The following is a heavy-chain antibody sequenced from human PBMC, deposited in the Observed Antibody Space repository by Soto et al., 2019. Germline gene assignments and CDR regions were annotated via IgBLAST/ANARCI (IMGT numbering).Heavy chain of an antibody. D-gene: IGHD6-13*01. V-gene: IGHV3-21*01. Sequence: GGSLRLSCAASGFTFSSYSMNWVRQAPGKGLEWVSSISSSSSYIYYVDSVKGRFTISRDNAKNSLYLQMNSLRAEDTAVYYCARVGSWYPFDYWGQGTLVTVSS. J-gene: IGHJ4*02. CDR3: ARVGSWYPFDY. CDR1: GFTFSSYS. CDR2: ISSSSSYI.